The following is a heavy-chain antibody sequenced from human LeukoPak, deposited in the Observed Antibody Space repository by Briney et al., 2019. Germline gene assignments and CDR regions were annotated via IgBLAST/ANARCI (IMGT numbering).Heavy chain of an antibody. CDR2: ISSNGGST. Sequence: GGSLRLSCSAPGFTFSSYAMHWVRQAPGKGLEYVSAISSNGGSTYYADSVKGRFTISRDNSKNTLYLQMSSLRAEDTAVYYCVKFRHGDYVGYWGQGTLVTVSS. V-gene: IGHV3-64D*06. J-gene: IGHJ4*02. D-gene: IGHD4-17*01. CDR3: VKFRHGDYVGY. CDR1: GFTFSSYA.